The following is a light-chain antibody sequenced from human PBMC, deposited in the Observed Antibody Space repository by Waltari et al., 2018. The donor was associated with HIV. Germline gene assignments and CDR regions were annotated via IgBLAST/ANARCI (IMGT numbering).Light chain of an antibody. Sequence: SYELAQPPSVSVSPGQTARLTCSGDALPRQFVYWYQQKPGQAPIVVIYKDSERPSGIPERFSGFISGTTATLTISAVQAEDKADYYCQSADITGTLGVFGGGTRLTV. V-gene: IGLV3-25*03. CDR1: ALPRQF. J-gene: IGLJ2*01. CDR2: KDS. CDR3: QSADITGTLGV.